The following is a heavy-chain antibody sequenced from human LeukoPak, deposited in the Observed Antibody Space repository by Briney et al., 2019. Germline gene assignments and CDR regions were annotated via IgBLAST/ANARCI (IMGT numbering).Heavy chain of an antibody. CDR2: ISSSSSYI. Sequence: GGSLRLSCAASEFTVSSYSMNWVRQAPGKGLEWDSSISSSSSYIYYADSVKGRFTISRDNAKNSLYLQMNSLRAEDTAVYYCVRTHQGAYYDSSGYLFDYWGQGTLVTVSS. D-gene: IGHD3-22*01. CDR1: EFTVSSYS. V-gene: IGHV3-21*01. CDR3: VRTHQGAYYDSSGYLFDY. J-gene: IGHJ4*02.